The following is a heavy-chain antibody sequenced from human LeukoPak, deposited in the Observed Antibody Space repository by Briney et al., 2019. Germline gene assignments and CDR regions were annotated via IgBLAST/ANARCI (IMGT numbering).Heavy chain of an antibody. Sequence: AAVPVSCLASGCTFPRYGITEVGPAAGKGRAWMGWINGYNGKTNYAQKLQGRVTMTTDTSPSPAYMELRSLRSADTAVYYCGRNFGQWTQFDPWGQGTLVIVSS. J-gene: IGHJ5*02. D-gene: IGHD3-10*01. CDR1: GCTFPRYG. CDR3: GRNFGQWTQFDP. CDR2: INGYNGKT. V-gene: IGHV1-18*01.